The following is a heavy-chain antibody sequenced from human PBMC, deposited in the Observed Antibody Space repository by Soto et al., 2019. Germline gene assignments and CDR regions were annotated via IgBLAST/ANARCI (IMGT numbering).Heavy chain of an antibody. J-gene: IGHJ4*02. V-gene: IGHV5-51*01. CDR1: GYSFTSYW. CDR2: IYPGDSDT. D-gene: IGHD3-16*02. Sequence: GESLKISCKGSGYSFTSYWIGWVRQMPGKGLEWMGIIYPGDSDTRYSPSFQGQVTISADKSISTAYLQWSSLKASDTTMYYCARLEVPYVWGSYRHADYYFDYWGQGTLVTVSS. CDR3: ARLEVPYVWGSYRHADYYFDY.